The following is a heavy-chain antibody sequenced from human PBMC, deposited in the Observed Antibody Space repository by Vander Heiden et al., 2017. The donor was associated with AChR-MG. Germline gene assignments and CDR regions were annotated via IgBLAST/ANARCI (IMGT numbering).Heavy chain of an antibody. D-gene: IGHD3-10*01. CDR3: AKSPSGRFGELLGTWFDP. J-gene: IGHJ5*02. V-gene: IGHV3-23*01. Sequence: EVQLLESGGGLVQPGGSLRLSCAASGFTFSSYAMSWGRQAPGKGLEWVSAISGSGGSTYYADSVKGRFTISRDNSKNTLYLQMNSLRAEDTAVYYCAKSPSGRFGELLGTWFDPWGQGTLVTVSS. CDR2: ISGSGGST. CDR1: GFTFSSYA.